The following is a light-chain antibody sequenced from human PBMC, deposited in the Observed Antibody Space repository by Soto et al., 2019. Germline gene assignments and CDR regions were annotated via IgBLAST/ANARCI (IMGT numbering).Light chain of an antibody. CDR1: NSDVGGFNY. CDR3: SSYTSSSTYV. V-gene: IGLV2-14*01. Sequence: QSVLTQPASVSGSPGQSITISCTGTNSDVGGFNYVSWYQQHPDKAPKLIIFEVTDRPSGVSNRFSGSKSGNTASLTISGLQAEDEADYYCSSYTSSSTYVFGTGTKLTVL. J-gene: IGLJ1*01. CDR2: EVT.